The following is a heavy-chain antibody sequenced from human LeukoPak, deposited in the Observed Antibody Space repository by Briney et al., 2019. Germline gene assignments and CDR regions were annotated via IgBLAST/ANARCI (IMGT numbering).Heavy chain of an antibody. J-gene: IGHJ6*03. D-gene: IGHD3-10*01. CDR2: INHSGST. Sequence: RPSETLSLTCAVYGGSFSGYYWSRIRQPPGKGLEWIGEINHSGSTNYNPSLKSRVTISVDTSKNQFSLKLSSVTAADTAVYYCARGLLRGYYYYYMDVWGKGTTVTVSS. CDR1: GGSFSGYY. V-gene: IGHV4-34*01. CDR3: ARGLLRGYYYYYMDV.